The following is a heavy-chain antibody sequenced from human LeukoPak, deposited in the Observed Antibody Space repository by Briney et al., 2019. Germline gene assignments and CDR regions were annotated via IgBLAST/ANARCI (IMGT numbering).Heavy chain of an antibody. CDR1: GFTFSSYW. D-gene: IGHD4-17*01. Sequence: PGGSLRLSCAASGFTFSSYWMSWVRQAPGKGLEWVANIKQDGSEKYYVDSVKGRFTISRDNAKNSLYLQMNSLRAEDTAVYYCAREWVYVYGDYWFLDPWGQGTLVTVSS. CDR3: AREWVYVYGDYWFLDP. J-gene: IGHJ5*02. V-gene: IGHV3-7*01. CDR2: IKQDGSEK.